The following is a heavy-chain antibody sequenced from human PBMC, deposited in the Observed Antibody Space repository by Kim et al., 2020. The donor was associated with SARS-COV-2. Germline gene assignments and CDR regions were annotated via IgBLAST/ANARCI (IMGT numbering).Heavy chain of an antibody. D-gene: IGHD5-12*01. CDR2: IKSKTDGGTT. V-gene: IGHV3-15*01. Sequence: GGSLRLSCAASGFTFSNAWMSWVRQAPGKGLEWVGRIKSKTDGGTTDYAAPVKGRFTISRDDSKNTLYLQMNSLKTEDTAVYYCTTGGEWLRFMPHDYYYYGMDVWGQGTTVTVSS. CDR1: GFTFSNAW. CDR3: TTGGEWLRFMPHDYYYYGMDV. J-gene: IGHJ6*02.